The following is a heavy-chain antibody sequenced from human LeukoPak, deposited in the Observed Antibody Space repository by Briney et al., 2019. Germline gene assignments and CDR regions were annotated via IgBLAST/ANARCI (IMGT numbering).Heavy chain of an antibody. CDR1: GFTFSSYG. CDR2: ISSSSSTI. Sequence: PGGSLRLSCAASGFTFSSYGMSWVRQAPGKGLEWVSAISSSSSTIYYADSVKGRFTISRDNAKNSLYLQMNSLRAEDTAVYYCAREITGRDIVVVTATQTDAFDIWGQGTMVTVSS. V-gene: IGHV3-48*01. CDR3: AREITGRDIVVVTATQTDAFDI. J-gene: IGHJ3*02. D-gene: IGHD2-21*02.